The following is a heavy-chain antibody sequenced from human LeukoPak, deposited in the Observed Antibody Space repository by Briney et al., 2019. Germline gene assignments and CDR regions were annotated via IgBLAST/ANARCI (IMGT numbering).Heavy chain of an antibody. V-gene: IGHV3-30*03. J-gene: IGHJ4*02. CDR1: GFTFSNYG. Sequence: GGSLRLSCAASGFTFSNYGMHWVRQAPGKGLEWVAAISYDGSNKNYGDSVKGRFTISRDNSKNTLYLQMNSLRAEDTAVYYCARELGKYRRILGRDSQWLAVSGFDNWGQGILVTVSS. D-gene: IGHD6-19*01. CDR3: ARELGKYRRILGRDSQWLAVSGFDN. CDR2: ISYDGSNK.